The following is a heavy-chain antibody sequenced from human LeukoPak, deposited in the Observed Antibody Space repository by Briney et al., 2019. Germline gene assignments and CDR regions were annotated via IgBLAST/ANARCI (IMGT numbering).Heavy chain of an antibody. Sequence: GGSLRLSCAASGFTFSSYEMNWVRQAPGKGLEWVSHISSSGSTIYYADSVKGRFTISRDNAKNSLYLQMNSLRAEDTAVYYCARDEYSSGWYDYWGQGTLVTVSS. CDR1: GFTFSSYE. CDR3: ARDEYSSGWYDY. CDR2: ISSSGSTI. V-gene: IGHV3-48*03. D-gene: IGHD6-19*01. J-gene: IGHJ4*02.